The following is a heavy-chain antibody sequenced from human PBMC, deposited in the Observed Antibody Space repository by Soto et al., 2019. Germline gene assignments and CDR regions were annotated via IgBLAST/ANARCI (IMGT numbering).Heavy chain of an antibody. D-gene: IGHD6-13*01. J-gene: IGHJ4*02. CDR2: IYYSGST. Sequence: QLQLQDSGPGLVNPSETLSLTCTVSGGSISSSSDYWGWIRQPPGKGLEWIGSIYYSGSTYYNPSLKSRVTISVDTSKNQFSLKLSSVTAADTAVYYCARRGSSSWYGYWGQGTLVTVSS. V-gene: IGHV4-39*01. CDR3: ARRGSSSWYGY. CDR1: GGSISSSSDY.